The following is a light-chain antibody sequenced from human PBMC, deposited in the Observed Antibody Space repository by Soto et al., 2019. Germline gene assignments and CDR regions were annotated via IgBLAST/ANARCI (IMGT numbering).Light chain of an antibody. V-gene: IGKV1-5*03. CDR2: KAS. J-gene: IGKJ1*01. CDR3: QHYNTYSRA. Sequence: DIQMTQSPSTLSASVGDRITITCRASQSISTWLGWYQQKPGKATKLLIYKASSLQSRVPSRFSGSGSGTECTLTISRLQPDDFATDYCQHYNTYSRAFGQGTKVEIK. CDR1: QSISTW.